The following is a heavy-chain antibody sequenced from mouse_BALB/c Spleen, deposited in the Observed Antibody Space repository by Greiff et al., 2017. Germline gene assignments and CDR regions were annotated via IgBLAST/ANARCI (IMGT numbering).Heavy chain of an antibody. Sequence: EVQGVESGGGLVQPGGSRKLSCAASGFTFSSFGMHWVRQAPEKGLEWVAYISSGSSTIYCADTVKGRFTISRDNPKNTLFLQMTSLRSEDTAMYYCALTFYAMDYWGQGTSVTVSS. V-gene: IGHV5-17*02. J-gene: IGHJ4*01. CDR2: ISSGSSTI. CDR1: GFTFSSFG. CDR3: ALTFYAMDY.